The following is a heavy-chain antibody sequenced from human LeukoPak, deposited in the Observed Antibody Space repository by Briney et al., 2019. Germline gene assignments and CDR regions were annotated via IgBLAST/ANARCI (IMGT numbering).Heavy chain of an antibody. CDR2: IYYSGST. CDR1: GGSISSSSYY. J-gene: IGHJ4*02. Sequence: PSETLSLTCTVSGGSISSSSYYWGWIRQPPGKGLEWIGSIYYSGSTNYNPSLKSRVTISVDTSKNQFSLELSSVTAADTAVYYCARAPSGYSLDWGQGTLVTVSS. V-gene: IGHV4-39*07. CDR3: ARAPSGYSLD. D-gene: IGHD5-18*01.